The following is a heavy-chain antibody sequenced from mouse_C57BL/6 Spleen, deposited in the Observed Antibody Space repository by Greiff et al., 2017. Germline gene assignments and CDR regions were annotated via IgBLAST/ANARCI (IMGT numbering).Heavy chain of an antibody. D-gene: IGHD2-4*01. CDR3: ARRDDYDWFAY. CDR2: IYPGDGDT. V-gene: IGHV1-80*01. Sequence: VQLQQSGAELVKPGASVKISCKASGYAFSSYWMNWVKQRPGKGLEWIGQIYPGDGDTNYNGTFKGKATLTADKSSSTAYMQLSSLTSEDSAVYFCARRDDYDWFAYWGQGTLVTVSA. CDR1: GYAFSSYW. J-gene: IGHJ3*01.